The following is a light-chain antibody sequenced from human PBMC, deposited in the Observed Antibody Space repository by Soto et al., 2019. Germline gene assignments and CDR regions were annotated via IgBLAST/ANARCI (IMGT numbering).Light chain of an antibody. CDR2: LAS. CDR3: HQRQSWPRT. V-gene: IGKV3-11*01. CDR1: QSVSSY. Sequence: EIVLTQSPATLSLSPGETGTLSCRASQSVSSYLAWYQQKPGQAPRLLIYLASNRAAGVPARFSGSGSGTDFTLSISDVEPEDFAVYYCHQRQSWPRTFGQGTKVDIK. J-gene: IGKJ1*01.